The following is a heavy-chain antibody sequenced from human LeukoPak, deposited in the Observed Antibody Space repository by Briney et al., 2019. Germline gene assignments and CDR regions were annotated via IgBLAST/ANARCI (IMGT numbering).Heavy chain of an antibody. CDR3: ASQWLAPVGFFDL. CDR1: GFTVSSNY. Sequence: GGSLRLSCAASGFTVSSNYMSWVRQAPGKGLEWVSVIYSGGSTYYADSVKGRFTISRDNSKNTLYLQMNSLRAEDTAVYYCASQWLAPVGFFDLWGRGTLVTVSS. CDR2: IYSGGST. V-gene: IGHV3-53*01. J-gene: IGHJ2*01. D-gene: IGHD6-19*01.